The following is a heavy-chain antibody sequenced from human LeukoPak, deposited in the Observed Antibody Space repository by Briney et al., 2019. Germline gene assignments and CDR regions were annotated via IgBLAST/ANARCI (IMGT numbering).Heavy chain of an antibody. Sequence: GGPLTLSCAASGFILLTYGMSWVRQAPGKGLEWVSSIGSSSSYIYYAESVRGRFTIPRDNAKTSLFLQMNNLRAEDTPGYHCARDGREYSSGWYSAHWGQGTLVTVPS. V-gene: IGHV3-21*01. J-gene: IGHJ4*02. CDR3: ARDGREYSSGWYSAH. CDR2: IGSSSSYI. CDR1: GFILLTYG. D-gene: IGHD6-13*01.